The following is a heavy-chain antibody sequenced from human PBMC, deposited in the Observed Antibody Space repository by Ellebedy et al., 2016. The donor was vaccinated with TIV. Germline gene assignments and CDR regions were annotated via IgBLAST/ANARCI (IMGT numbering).Heavy chain of an antibody. D-gene: IGHD6-19*01. J-gene: IGHJ4*02. CDR2: IKEEGGEK. V-gene: IGHV3-7*01. CDR1: GFTFSSHW. CDR3: ARDPATDGSGWYYFDF. Sequence: GESLKISXAASGFTFSSHWMSWVRQAPGKGLEWVAYIKEEGGEKYYLDSVKGRFTVSRDNAKNSLYLQMNSLRAEDTAVYYCARDPATDGSGWYYFDFWGQGILVTVST.